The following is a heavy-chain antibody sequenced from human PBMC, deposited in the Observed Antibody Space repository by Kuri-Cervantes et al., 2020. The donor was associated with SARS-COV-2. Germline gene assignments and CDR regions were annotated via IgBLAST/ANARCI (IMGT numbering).Heavy chain of an antibody. V-gene: IGHV3-48*02. CDR3: ARDREYYDLLTGLERGDDACDI. J-gene: IGHJ3*02. CDR1: GFTFSSYS. D-gene: IGHD3-9*01. CDR2: ISSSSSTI. Sequence: GESLKISCAASGFTFSSYSMNWVRQAPGKGLEWVSYISSSSSTIYYADSVKGRFTISRDNAKNSLYLQMNSLRDEDTAVYYCARDREYYDLLTGLERGDDACDIWGQGTMVTVSS.